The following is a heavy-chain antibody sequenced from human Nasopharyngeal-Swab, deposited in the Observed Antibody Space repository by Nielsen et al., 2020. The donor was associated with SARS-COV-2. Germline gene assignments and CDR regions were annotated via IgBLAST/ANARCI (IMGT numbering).Heavy chain of an antibody. V-gene: IGHV1-2*06. D-gene: IGHD3-10*01. CDR1: GYTYTGYY. CDR2: INPNSGGT. Sequence: ASVKVTCKASGYTYTGYYMHWVRQAPGQGLEWMGRINPNSGGTKYVQKLQGRVTMTSVTSISTAYIELSRLRTDDTAVYYCARRYPHGSVRTWGQGTLVTVSS. J-gene: IGHJ5*02. CDR3: ARRYPHGSVRT.